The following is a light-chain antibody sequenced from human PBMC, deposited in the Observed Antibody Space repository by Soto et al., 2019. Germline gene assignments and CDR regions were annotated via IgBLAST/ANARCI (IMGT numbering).Light chain of an antibody. V-gene: IGKV3-11*01. CDR2: DAS. CDR3: QQYNNWPPLT. CDR1: QSVGTF. Sequence: EIVLTQSPATLSLSPGERATLSCRASQSVGTFVAWFQQRPGQAPRVLIYDASSRAPGIPVRFSGSGSGTDFTLTISSLEPEDFAVYYCQQYNNWPPLTFGGGTKVEI. J-gene: IGKJ4*01.